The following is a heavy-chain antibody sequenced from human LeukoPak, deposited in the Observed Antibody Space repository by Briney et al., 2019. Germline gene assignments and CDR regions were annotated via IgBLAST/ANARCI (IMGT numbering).Heavy chain of an antibody. CDR1: GFTFSSYE. CDR2: ISSSGSTI. Sequence: GGSLRLSCAASGFTFSSYEMNWVRQAPGKGLEWVSYISSSGSTIYYADSVKGRFTISRDNAKNSLYLQMNSLRAEDTALYYCAKDTAAGTRGAFDIWGQGTMVTVSS. D-gene: IGHD6-13*01. CDR3: AKDTAAGTRGAFDI. J-gene: IGHJ3*02. V-gene: IGHV3-48*03.